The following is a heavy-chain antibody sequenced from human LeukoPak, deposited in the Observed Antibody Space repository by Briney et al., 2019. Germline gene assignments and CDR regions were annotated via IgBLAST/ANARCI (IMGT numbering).Heavy chain of an antibody. CDR2: ISWNSGSI. Sequence: LAGGSLRLSCAASGFTFDDYAMHWVRQAPGKGLEWVSGISWNSGSIGYADSVKGRFTISRDNAKNSLYLQMNSLRAEDTALYYCAKSPHYDILTGYLDWGQGTLVTVSS. CDR3: AKSPHYDILTGYLD. J-gene: IGHJ4*02. V-gene: IGHV3-9*01. CDR1: GFTFDDYA. D-gene: IGHD3-9*01.